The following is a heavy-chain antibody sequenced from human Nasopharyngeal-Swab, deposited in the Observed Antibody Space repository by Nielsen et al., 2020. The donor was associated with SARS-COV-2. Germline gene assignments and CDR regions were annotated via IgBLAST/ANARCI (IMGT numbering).Heavy chain of an antibody. CDR1: GYSFTSYW. J-gene: IGHJ4*02. D-gene: IGHD1-26*01. Sequence: KVSCKGSGYSFTSYWIGWVRQMPGKGLEWMGIIYPGDSDTRYSPSFQGQVTISADKSISTAYLQWSNLKASDTAMYYCARVKDGHRGSFDYWGQGTLVTVSS. V-gene: IGHV5-51*01. CDR2: IYPGDSDT. CDR3: ARVKDGHRGSFDY.